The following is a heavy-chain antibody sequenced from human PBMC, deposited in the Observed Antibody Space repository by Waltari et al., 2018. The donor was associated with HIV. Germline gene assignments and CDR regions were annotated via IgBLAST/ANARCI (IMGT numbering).Heavy chain of an antibody. CDR2: ISSSSSYI. Sequence: EVQLVESGGGLVKPGGSLRLSCAASGFTFSSYSMNWVRQAPGKGLEWVSSISSSSSYIYYADSVKGRFTISRDNAKNSLYLQMNSLRAEDTAVYYCARVAVVPAAMGYYYGMDVWGQGTTVTVSS. J-gene: IGHJ6*02. CDR1: GFTFSSYS. CDR3: ARVAVVPAAMGYYYGMDV. D-gene: IGHD2-2*01. V-gene: IGHV3-21*01.